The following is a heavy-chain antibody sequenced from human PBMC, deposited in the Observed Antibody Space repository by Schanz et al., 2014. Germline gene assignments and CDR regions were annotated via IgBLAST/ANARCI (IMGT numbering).Heavy chain of an antibody. CDR2: IVPIAGIT. V-gene: IGHV1-69*08. Sequence: QVHLVQSGAEVKKPGSSVKVSCKASGGTFSSDTFSWVRQAPGQGLEWMGRIVPIAGITNYAQRFQGRVTITADRSTSTAYMELSSLRSEDTAVYYCARDMTSMGESGFYYYGMDVWGQGTTATVSS. D-gene: IGHD1-26*01. J-gene: IGHJ6*02. CDR3: ARDMTSMGESGFYYYGMDV. CDR1: GGTFSSDT.